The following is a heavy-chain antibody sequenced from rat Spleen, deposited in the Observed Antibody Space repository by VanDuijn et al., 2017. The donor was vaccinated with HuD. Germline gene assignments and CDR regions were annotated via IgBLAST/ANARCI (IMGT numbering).Heavy chain of an antibody. D-gene: IGHD1-11*01. V-gene: IGHV5-29*01. CDR3: ARRYDFDY. J-gene: IGHJ2*01. CDR1: GFTFSDFF. CDR2: ISSDGSST. Sequence: EVQLVESGGGLVQPGKSLNLSCAASGFTFSDFFMAWVRQAPAKGLEWVATISSDGSSTYYRDSVKGRFTLSRDNARRTLYLQMDSLRSEDTATYFCARRYDFDYWGQGVMVTVSS.